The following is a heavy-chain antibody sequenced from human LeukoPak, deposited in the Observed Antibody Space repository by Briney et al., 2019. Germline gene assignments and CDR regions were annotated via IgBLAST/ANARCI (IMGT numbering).Heavy chain of an antibody. V-gene: IGHV1-3*01. J-gene: IGHJ6*02. CDR3: ARGSGWSEYYTMDV. Sequence: ASVKVSCNASGYIFANYGMHWVRQAPGQGPEWMEWINAGEGKTKYLQKYQDRVTISRVTSASTAYMELSSLRSEDTAVYYCARGSGWSEYYTMDVWGQGTTVIVSS. CDR2: INAGEGKT. CDR1: GYIFANYG. D-gene: IGHD6-19*01.